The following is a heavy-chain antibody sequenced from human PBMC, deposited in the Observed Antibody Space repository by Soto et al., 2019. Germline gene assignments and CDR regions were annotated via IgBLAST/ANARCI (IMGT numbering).Heavy chain of an antibody. Sequence: ASVKVSCKVSGYTLTELSMHWVRQAPGKGLEWMGGFDPEDGETIYAQKFRGRVTMTEDTSTDTAYMELSSLRSEDTAVYYCARHRFNYYDDTVYYYFDYWGQGTLVTVSS. CDR2: FDPEDGET. D-gene: IGHD3-22*01. J-gene: IGHJ4*02. CDR3: ARHRFNYYDDTVYYYFDY. CDR1: GYTLTELS. V-gene: IGHV1-24*01.